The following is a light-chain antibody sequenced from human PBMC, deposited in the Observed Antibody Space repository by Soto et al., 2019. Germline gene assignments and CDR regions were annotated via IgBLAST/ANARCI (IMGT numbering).Light chain of an antibody. CDR1: QSLLYSSNNKNY. CDR2: WAS. J-gene: IGKJ5*01. V-gene: IGKV4-1*01. CDR3: QQYYATPIT. Sequence: DIVMTQSPDSLAVSLGESATINCKSSQSLLYSSNNKNYLAWYQQKPGQPPKLLIFWASTRESGVPDRFGGSGSGTDFTLTISSLQAEDVAVYYCQQYYATPITFGQGTRLEI.